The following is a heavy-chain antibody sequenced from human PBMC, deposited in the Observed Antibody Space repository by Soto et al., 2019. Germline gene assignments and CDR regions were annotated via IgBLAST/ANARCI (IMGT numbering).Heavy chain of an antibody. V-gene: IGHV3-13*01. J-gene: IGHJ4*02. CDR1: GFTFSSYD. CDR3: ARATMVRGVITGFDY. Sequence: GGSLRLSCAASGFTFSSYDMHWVRQATGKGLEWVSAIGTAGDTYYPGSVKGRFTISRENAKNSLYLQMNSLRAGDTAVYYCARATMVRGVITGFDYGGQGTLVTSPQ. D-gene: IGHD3-10*01. CDR2: IGTAGDT.